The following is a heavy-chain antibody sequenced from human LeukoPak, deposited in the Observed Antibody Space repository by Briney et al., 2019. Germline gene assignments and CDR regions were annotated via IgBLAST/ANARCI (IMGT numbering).Heavy chain of an antibody. V-gene: IGHV3-48*04. D-gene: IGHD3-16*02. CDR1: GFTVSSYS. J-gene: IGHJ4*02. CDR2: ISSSSSTI. Sequence: GGSLRLSCAASGFTVSSYSMNWVRQAPGKGLEWVSYISSSSSTIYYADSVKGRFTISRDNAKNSLYLQMNSLRAEDTAVYYCARERIRLGELSLFDYWGQGTLVTVSS. CDR3: ARERIRLGELSLFDY.